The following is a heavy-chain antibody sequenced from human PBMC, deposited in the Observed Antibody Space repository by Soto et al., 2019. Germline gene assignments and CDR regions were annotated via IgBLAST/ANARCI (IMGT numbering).Heavy chain of an antibody. CDR3: ARAPPLYSSGWYGGAFDI. V-gene: IGHV4-4*02. Sequence: QVQLQEPGPGLVKPSGTLSLTCAVSSGSISSSNWWSWVRQPPGKGLEWIGEIYHSGSTNYNPSLKSRVTISVDKSKNQFSLKLSSVTAADTAVYYCARAPPLYSSGWYGGAFDIWGQGTMVTVSS. CDR1: SGSISSSNW. J-gene: IGHJ3*02. D-gene: IGHD6-19*01. CDR2: IYHSGST.